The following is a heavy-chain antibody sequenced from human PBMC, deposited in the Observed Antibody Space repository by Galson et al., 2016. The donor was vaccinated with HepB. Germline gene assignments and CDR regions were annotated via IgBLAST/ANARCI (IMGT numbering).Heavy chain of an antibody. J-gene: IGHJ4*02. Sequence: SLRLSCAASGFTFNTYWMHWVRQAPGKGLVWVSRISAEGTTTAYADSVKGRFTISRDNAMNTLHLHVNSLRAEDTALYYCVRDGDSGSGRFFDVWGQGTLVTVSS. CDR1: GFTFNTYW. CDR2: ISAEGTTT. V-gene: IGHV3-74*01. CDR3: VRDGDSGSGRFFDV. D-gene: IGHD2-21*01.